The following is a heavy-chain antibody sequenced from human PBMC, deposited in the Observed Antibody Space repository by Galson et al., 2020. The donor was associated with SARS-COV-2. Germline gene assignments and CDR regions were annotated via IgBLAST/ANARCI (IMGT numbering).Heavy chain of an antibody. V-gene: IGHV4-39*01. J-gene: IGHJ6*02. CDR2: IYYSGST. D-gene: IGHD3-9*01. CDR1: GGSISSSSYY. CDR3: ARQGDILTGYPEDYYCMDV. Sequence: SETLSLTCTVSGGSISSSSYYWGWIRQPPGKGLEWIGSIYYSGSTYYNPSLKSRVTISVDTSKNQFSLKLSSVTAADTAVYYCARQGDILTGYPEDYYCMDVWGQGTTVTVSS.